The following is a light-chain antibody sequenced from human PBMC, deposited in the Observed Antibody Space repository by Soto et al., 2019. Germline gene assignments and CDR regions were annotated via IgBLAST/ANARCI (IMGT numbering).Light chain of an antibody. Sequence: DIQMTQSPSSLSAYVGDRVTITCRASETISTYLHWYQQKPGKAPKVLISNASRLQSGVPSRFSGSGSGTDFTLNIRGLLPEDSATYFCQQSYTVPPTFGQGTKVEIK. CDR2: NAS. V-gene: IGKV1-39*01. J-gene: IGKJ1*01. CDR1: ETISTY. CDR3: QQSYTVPPT.